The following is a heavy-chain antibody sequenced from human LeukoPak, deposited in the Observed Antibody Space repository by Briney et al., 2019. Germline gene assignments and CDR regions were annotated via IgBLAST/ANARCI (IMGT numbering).Heavy chain of an antibody. CDR3: ARAGAYSGSYYDLGY. V-gene: IGHV1-2*02. D-gene: IGHD1-26*01. CDR1: GYTFTGYY. J-gene: IGHJ4*02. Sequence: ASVKVSCKASGYTFTGYYMHWVRQAPGQGLEWMGWINPNSGGTNYAQKFQGRVTMTRDTSISTAYMELSRLRSDDTVVYYCARAGAYSGSYYDLGYWGQGTLVTVSS. CDR2: INPNSGGT.